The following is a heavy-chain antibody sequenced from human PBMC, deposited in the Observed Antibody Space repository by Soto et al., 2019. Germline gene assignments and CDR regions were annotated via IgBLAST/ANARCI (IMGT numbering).Heavy chain of an antibody. V-gene: IGHV4-39*01. D-gene: IGHD3-22*01. J-gene: IGHJ4*02. Sequence: SETLSLTCTVSGGSISSSSYYWGWIRQPPGKGLEWIGSIYYSGSTYYNPSLKSRVTISVDTSKNQFSLKLSSVTAADTAVYYCARQPDYYYDSSGYLYFDYWGQGTLVTVSS. CDR2: IYYSGST. CDR3: ARQPDYYYDSSGYLYFDY. CDR1: GGSISSSSYY.